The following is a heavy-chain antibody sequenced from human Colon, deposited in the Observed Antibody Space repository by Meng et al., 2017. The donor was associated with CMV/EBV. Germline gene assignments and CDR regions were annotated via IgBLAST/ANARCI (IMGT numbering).Heavy chain of an antibody. CDR1: GFTFTNHA. Sequence: GESLKISCAGSGFTFTNHAMSWVRQALGKGLEWISGISESGTSTYYADSVKGRFTISRDRSTNTWSLQMSGLRAEDTAVYYCARAAIAIDSYFDYWGQGTLVTVSS. CDR2: ISESGTST. J-gene: IGHJ4*02. CDR3: ARAAIAIDSYFDY. V-gene: IGHV3-23*01. D-gene: IGHD2-21*01.